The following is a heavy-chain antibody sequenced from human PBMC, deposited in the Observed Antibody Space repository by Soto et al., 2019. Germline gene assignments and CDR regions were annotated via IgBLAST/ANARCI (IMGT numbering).Heavy chain of an antibody. CDR2: IYYSGST. CDR1: GGSISSGDYY. Sequence: SETLSLTCTVSGGSISSGDYYWSWIRQPPGKGLEWIGYIYYSGSTYHNPSLKSRVTISVDTSKNQFSLKLSSVTAADTAVYYCAREGGIAAAGSRNAFDIWGQGTMVTVSS. CDR3: AREGGIAAAGSRNAFDI. V-gene: IGHV4-30-4*01. D-gene: IGHD6-13*01. J-gene: IGHJ3*02.